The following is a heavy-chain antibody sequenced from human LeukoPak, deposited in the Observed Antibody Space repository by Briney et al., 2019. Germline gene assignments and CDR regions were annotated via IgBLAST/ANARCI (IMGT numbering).Heavy chain of an antibody. V-gene: IGHV1-69*13. J-gene: IGHJ6*02. D-gene: IGHD3-10*01. CDR1: GGTFSSYA. CDR2: IIPIFGTA. CDR3: ARVVRGMGNYYGMDV. Sequence: SSVKVSCKASGGTFSSYAISWVRQAPGQGLEWMGGIIPIFGTANYAQKFQGRVTITADESTSTAYMELSSLRSEDTAVYYCARVVRGMGNYYGMDVWGQGTTVTVSS.